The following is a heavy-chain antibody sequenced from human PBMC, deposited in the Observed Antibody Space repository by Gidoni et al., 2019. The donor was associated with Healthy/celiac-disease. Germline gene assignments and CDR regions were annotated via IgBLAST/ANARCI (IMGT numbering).Heavy chain of an antibody. V-gene: IGHV3-30-3*01. D-gene: IGHD3-16*01. J-gene: IGHJ4*02. CDR2: ISYDGSNK. Sequence: QVQLVESGGGGVQPGRSLRLSCAASGFTFSSYAMHWVRQAPGKGLEWVAVISYDGSNKYYADSVKGRFTISRDNSKNTLYLQMNSLRAEDTAVYYCARLKRPDYVWGSYIYWGQGTLVTVSS. CDR1: GFTFSSYA. CDR3: ARLKRPDYVWGSYIY.